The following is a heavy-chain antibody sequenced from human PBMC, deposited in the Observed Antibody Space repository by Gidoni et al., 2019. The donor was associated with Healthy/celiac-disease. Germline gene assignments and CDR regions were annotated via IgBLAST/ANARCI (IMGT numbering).Heavy chain of an antibody. CDR3: ARGDSSGYYRVIDY. D-gene: IGHD3-22*01. Sequence: QVQLQQWGAGLLKPSETLSLTCAVYGGSFSGYYWSWIRQPPGKGLEWIGEINHSGSTNYNPSLKSRVTISVDTSKNQFSLKLSSVTAADTAVYYCARGDSSGYYRVIDYWGQGTLVTVSS. V-gene: IGHV4-34*01. CDR2: INHSGST. J-gene: IGHJ4*02. CDR1: GGSFSGYY.